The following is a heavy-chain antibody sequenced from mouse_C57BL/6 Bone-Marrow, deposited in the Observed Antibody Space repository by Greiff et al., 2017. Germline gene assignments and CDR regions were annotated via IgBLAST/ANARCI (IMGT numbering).Heavy chain of an antibody. J-gene: IGHJ4*01. CDR1: GFSLSTFGMG. CDR2: IWWDDDK. D-gene: IGHD1-1*01. V-gene: IGHV8-8*01. Sequence: QVTLKESGPGILQPSQTLSLTCSFSGFSLSTFGMGVGWIRQPSGKGLEWLAHIWWDDDKYYNPALKSRLTISKDTSKNQVFLKIANVDTADTATYYCALDYYCRTREGNAMDYWGQGTSVTVSS. CDR3: ALDYYCRTREGNAMDY.